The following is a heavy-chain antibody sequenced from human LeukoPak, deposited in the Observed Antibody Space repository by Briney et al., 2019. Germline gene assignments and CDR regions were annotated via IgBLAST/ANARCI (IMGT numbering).Heavy chain of an antibody. J-gene: IGHJ4*02. D-gene: IGHD6-13*01. CDR1: GFIFSNYD. Sequence: GGSLRLSCAASGFIFSNYDMAWVRQSPGKGLEWVSGLSADGETSYYADSVKGRFTISRDNSKNTLYLQMNSLRAEDTAVYYCAKMSSSQDYFDYWGQGTLVTVSS. V-gene: IGHV3-23*01. CDR3: AKMSSSQDYFDY. CDR2: LSADGETS.